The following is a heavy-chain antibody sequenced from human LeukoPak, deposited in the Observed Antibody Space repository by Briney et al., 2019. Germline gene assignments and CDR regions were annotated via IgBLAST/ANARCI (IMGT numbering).Heavy chain of an antibody. CDR2: IYPGDSDT. V-gene: IGHV5-51*01. CDR1: GYSFTSYW. Sequence: GESLKISCKGSGYSFTSYWIGWVRQMPGKGLEWMGIIYPGDSDTRYSPSFQGQVTISADKSISTAYLQWSSLKASDTAMYYCARPEWGSGSYSARFDYWGQGTLVTVSS. J-gene: IGHJ4*02. CDR3: ARPEWGSGSYSARFDY. D-gene: IGHD3-10*01.